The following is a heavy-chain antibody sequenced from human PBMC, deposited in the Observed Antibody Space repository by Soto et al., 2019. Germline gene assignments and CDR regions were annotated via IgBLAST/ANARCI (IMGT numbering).Heavy chain of an antibody. CDR1: GGTFSSYA. CDR3: ARGSRWSYYAYYFDD. J-gene: IGHJ4*02. Sequence: QVQLVQSGAEVKKPGSSVKVSCKASGGTFSSYAISWVRKAPGQGLEWMGGFIPIFGTAKYAQKFQGRVTIPADESTSTAYMDLSSLRSEDTAVYYCARGSRWSYYAYYFDDWGQGTLVTVSS. D-gene: IGHD1-26*01. CDR2: FIPIFGTA. V-gene: IGHV1-69*01.